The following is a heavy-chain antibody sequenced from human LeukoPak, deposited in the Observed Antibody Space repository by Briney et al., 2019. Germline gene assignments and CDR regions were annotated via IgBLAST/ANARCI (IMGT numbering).Heavy chain of an antibody. CDR1: GFTFSSYG. Sequence: GGSLRLSCAASGFTFSSYGMSWVRQAPGKGLEWVSDISGSGGSKYYPDSVRGRFTISRDNSKNTLYLQMNSLRAEDTAVYYCAKDRVAVAAYFDYWGQGTLVTVSS. J-gene: IGHJ4*02. V-gene: IGHV3-23*01. CDR3: AKDRVAVAAYFDY. CDR2: ISGSGGSK. D-gene: IGHD6-19*01.